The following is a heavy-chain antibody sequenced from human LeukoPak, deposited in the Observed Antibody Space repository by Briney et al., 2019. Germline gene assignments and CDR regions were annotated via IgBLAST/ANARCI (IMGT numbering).Heavy chain of an antibody. Sequence: GSLRLSCAASGFVFSNYAINWVRQAPGKGLEWVSTISDTGGSTYYADSVKGPFTISRDNSKNTLYLQMNSLRAEDTAVYYCAKGITASRPNYFDSWGQGTLVTVSS. CDR1: GFVFSNYA. V-gene: IGHV3-23*01. CDR2: ISDTGGST. J-gene: IGHJ4*02. CDR3: AKGITASRPNYFDS. D-gene: IGHD1-14*01.